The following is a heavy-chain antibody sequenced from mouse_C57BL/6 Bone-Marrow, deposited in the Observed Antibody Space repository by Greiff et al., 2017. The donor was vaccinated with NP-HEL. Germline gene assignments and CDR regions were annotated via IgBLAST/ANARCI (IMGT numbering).Heavy chain of an antibody. CDR2: INPYNGDT. V-gene: IGHV1-20*01. J-gene: IGHJ3*01. Sequence: VQLQQSGPELVKPGDSVKISCKASGYSFTGYFMNWVMQSHGKSLEWIGRINPYNGDTFYNQKFKGKATLTVDKSSSTAHMKLRSLTSEDSAVDYCGRPYYDCWGWFAYWGQGTLVTVSA. D-gene: IGHD2-4*01. CDR1: GYSFTGYF. CDR3: GRPYYDCWGWFAY.